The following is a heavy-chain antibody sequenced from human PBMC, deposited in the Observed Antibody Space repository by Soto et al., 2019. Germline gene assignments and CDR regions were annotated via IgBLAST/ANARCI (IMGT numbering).Heavy chain of an antibody. CDR1: RLTFSTNW. Sequence: QPGGSLRLSCAASRLTFSTNWISWLRQATGKGLEGVANIKEDGSEKYYVDSVKGRFTISRDNAKNSLYLQMNSLRAEDTAVYYCVRRITIFGVVIKRYYDYWGQGT. J-gene: IGHJ4*02. CDR3: VRRITIFGVVIKRYYDY. D-gene: IGHD3-3*01. V-gene: IGHV3-7*01. CDR2: IKEDGSEK.